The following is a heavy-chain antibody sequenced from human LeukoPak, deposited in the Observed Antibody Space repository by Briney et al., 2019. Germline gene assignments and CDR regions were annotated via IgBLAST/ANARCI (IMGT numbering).Heavy chain of an antibody. CDR3: ARSRYSYGYPLFDY. Sequence: GGSLRLYCAASGFTFSDYYMSWIRQAPGKGLEWVSYISSSGSTIYYADSVKGRFTISRDNAKNSLYLQMNSLRAEDTAVYYCARSRYSYGYPLFDYWGQGTLVTVSS. CDR2: ISSSGSTI. J-gene: IGHJ4*02. V-gene: IGHV3-11*01. D-gene: IGHD5-18*01. CDR1: GFTFSDYY.